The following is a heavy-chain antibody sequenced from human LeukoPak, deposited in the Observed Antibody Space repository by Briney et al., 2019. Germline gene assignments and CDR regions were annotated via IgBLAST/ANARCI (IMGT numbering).Heavy chain of an antibody. J-gene: IGHJ5*02. CDR2: IDVSDSYI. D-gene: IGHD1-26*01. V-gene: IGHV5-10-1*01. CDR3: ARHSGSYSRFDP. Sequence: GESLQISCTGSGYNFTTYWISWVRQMPGKGLEWMGRIDVSDSYINYRPSFQGRVTISADRSINTAFLQWDSLEASDTAMYFCARHSGSYSRFDPWGQGTLVTVSS. CDR1: GYNFTTYW.